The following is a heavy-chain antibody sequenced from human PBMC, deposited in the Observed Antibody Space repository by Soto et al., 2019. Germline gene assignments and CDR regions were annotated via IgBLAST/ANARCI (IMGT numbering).Heavy chain of an antibody. J-gene: IGHJ4*02. CDR1: GFTFSSYA. CDR3: AKGNTTVVPRFMYY. D-gene: IGHD5-18*01. CDR2: ISGSGGST. Sequence: EVHLLESGGGLVQPGGSLRLSCAASGFTFSSYAMSWVRQAPGKGLEWVSVISGSGGSTYYADSVKGRFTISRDNSKNTLYLQMNSLRAEDTAVYYYAKGNTTVVPRFMYYWGQGTLVTVSS. V-gene: IGHV3-23*01.